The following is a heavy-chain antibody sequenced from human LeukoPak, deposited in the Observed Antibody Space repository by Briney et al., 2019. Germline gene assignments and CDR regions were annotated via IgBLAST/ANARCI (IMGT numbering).Heavy chain of an antibody. D-gene: IGHD1-26*01. J-gene: IGHJ3*02. V-gene: IGHV1-18*01. Sequence: ASVKVSCMASGCTFHTYDITWVRQAPGQGLEWMGWIRSQNGATNYAQKLQGRVTMTTDASTSTVHMELRSLRSDDTAVYYCARVGRSGSPGAFDIWGQGTMVIVSA. CDR2: IRSQNGAT. CDR1: GCTFHTYD. CDR3: ARVGRSGSPGAFDI.